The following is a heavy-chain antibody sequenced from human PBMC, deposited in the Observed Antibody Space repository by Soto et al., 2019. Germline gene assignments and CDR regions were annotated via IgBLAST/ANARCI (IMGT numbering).Heavy chain of an antibody. V-gene: IGHV5-51*01. CDR2: IFPSDSDI. CDR3: AILRSGMDV. Sequence: GESLKISCKGFEYSFSNYWIAWVRQMPGKGLGWMGVIFPSDSDIRYSPSFRGQVTISADKSISTAYLHWNSLKASDTAIYYCAILRSGMDVWGQGTTVTVSS. CDR1: EYSFSNYW. J-gene: IGHJ6*02.